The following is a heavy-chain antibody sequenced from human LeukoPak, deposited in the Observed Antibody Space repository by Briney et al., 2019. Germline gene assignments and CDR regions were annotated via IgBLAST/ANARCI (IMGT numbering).Heavy chain of an antibody. Sequence: PGGSLRLSCAASGFTFSNYAMSWVRQAPGKGLEWVSTISGRGGSTYYADSVKGRFTVSRDNPKNTLYLQMNSLRAEDTAVYYCAKDYNSGSYYRAPSFDYWGQGTLVTVSS. D-gene: IGHD3-10*01. CDR3: AKDYNSGSYYRAPSFDY. CDR2: ISGRGGST. V-gene: IGHV3-23*01. J-gene: IGHJ4*02. CDR1: GFTFSNYA.